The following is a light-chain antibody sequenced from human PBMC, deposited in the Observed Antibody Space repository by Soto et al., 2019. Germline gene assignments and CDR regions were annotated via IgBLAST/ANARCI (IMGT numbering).Light chain of an antibody. V-gene: IGLV2-14*01. CDR1: SSDVGGYNF. J-gene: IGLJ2*01. Sequence: QSVLTQPASVSGSPGQSITISCTGTSSDVGGYNFVSWYQQHPGKAPKLMIYDVSNRPSGLSNRFSGSKSGNTASLTISGLQAEDEADYYCSSYTSSSPHVVFGGGTKVTVL. CDR2: DVS. CDR3: SSYTSSSPHVV.